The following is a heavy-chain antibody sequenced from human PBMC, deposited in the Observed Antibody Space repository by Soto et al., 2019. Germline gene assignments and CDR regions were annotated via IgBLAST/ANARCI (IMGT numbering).Heavy chain of an antibody. Sequence: PGGALRLFCEASGFTFNDYSMDGVRQAPEKGLEWVSSISSSGTYIYYADSVKGRFAISRDNANNVMYLQMDTLRAEDTAVYYCVRAGHVFDVHYYGMDLWGQGPTVPVS. CDR2: ISSSGTYI. J-gene: IGHJ6*02. CDR1: GFTFNDYS. D-gene: IGHD3-10*01. V-gene: IGHV3-21*01. CDR3: VRAGHVFDVHYYGMDL.